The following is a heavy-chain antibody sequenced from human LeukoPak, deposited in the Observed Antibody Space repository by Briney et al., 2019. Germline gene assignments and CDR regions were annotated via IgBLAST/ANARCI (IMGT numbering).Heavy chain of an antibody. CDR3: ARGGFFGSGSLFDS. V-gene: IGHV4-31*03. J-gene: IGHJ4*02. CDR2: IYYSGFS. Sequence: SQTLSLTCSVSGGSVSSGGSYRTWIRQRPGKGLEWIGYIYYSGFSFYSPSLKTRFFISLDTSENQVSLKVNSVTAADTAVYYCARGGFFGSGSLFDSWGQGTLVTVSS. CDR1: GGSVSSGGSY. D-gene: IGHD3-10*01.